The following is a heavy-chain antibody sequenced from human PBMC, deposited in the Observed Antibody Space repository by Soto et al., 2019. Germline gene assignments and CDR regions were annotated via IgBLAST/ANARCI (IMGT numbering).Heavy chain of an antibody. CDR3: ARAEGLERLSFCCWFDP. CDR1: GGTFSSYA. J-gene: IGHJ5*02. Sequence: GASVKVSCKASGGTFSSYAISWVRQAPGRGLEWMGGIIPIFGTANYAQKFQGRVTITADESTSTAYMELSSLRSGDTAVYYCARAEGLERLSFCCWFDPWGQGTLVTVSS. CDR2: IIPIFGTA. D-gene: IGHD1-1*01. V-gene: IGHV1-69*13.